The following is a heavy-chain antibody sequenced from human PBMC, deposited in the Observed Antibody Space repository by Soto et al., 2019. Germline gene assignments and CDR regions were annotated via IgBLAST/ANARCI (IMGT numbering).Heavy chain of an antibody. CDR1: GFTFSSYG. D-gene: IGHD6-19*01. CDR2: ISYDGSNK. V-gene: IGHV3-30*18. CDR3: AKGRTMTYGSSGWYGLH. J-gene: IGHJ4*02. Sequence: QVQLVESGGGVVQPGRSLRLSCAASGFTFSSYGMHWVRQAPGKGLEWVAVISYDGSNKYYADSVKGRFTISRDNSKNTLYLRMNSLRAEDTAVYYCAKGRTMTYGSSGWYGLHWGQGTLVTVSS.